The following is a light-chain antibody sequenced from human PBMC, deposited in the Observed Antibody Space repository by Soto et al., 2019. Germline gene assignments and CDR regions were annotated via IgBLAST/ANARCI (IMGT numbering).Light chain of an antibody. Sequence: DIQMTQSPSTLSASVGDRVTITCRASQSISSWLAWYQQKPGKAPKLLIYKASSLESGVPSRFSGSGSGTEFTLTISSLQPDDFATYYCQQYSSYPHTFGKGTKLEIK. V-gene: IGKV1-5*03. CDR2: KAS. CDR3: QQYSSYPHT. CDR1: QSISSW. J-gene: IGKJ2*01.